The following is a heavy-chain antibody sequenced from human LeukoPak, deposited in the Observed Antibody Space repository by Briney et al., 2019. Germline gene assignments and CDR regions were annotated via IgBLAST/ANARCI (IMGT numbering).Heavy chain of an antibody. CDR3: ARARQGFGY. V-gene: IGHV4-39*07. Sequence: SETLSLTCTVSGGSISSSSYYWGWIRQPPGKGLEWIGSIYYSGSTYYNPSLKSRVTISVDTSKNQFSLKLSSVTAADTAVYYCARARQGFGYWGQGTLVTVSS. J-gene: IGHJ4*02. CDR1: GGSISSSSYY. CDR2: IYYSGST.